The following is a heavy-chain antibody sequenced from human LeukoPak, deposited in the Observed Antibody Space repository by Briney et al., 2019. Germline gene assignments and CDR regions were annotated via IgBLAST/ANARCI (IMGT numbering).Heavy chain of an antibody. J-gene: IGHJ4*02. V-gene: IGHV3-23*01. Sequence: PGGSLRLSCAASGVSFSSRAMNWVREAPGKGLEWVSAISGSGSHTYYADSVRGRFTISRDNSKSTLYLQMNSLRAEDTAVYYCAKDVRGYNRPFDYWGQGTLVTVSS. CDR3: AKDVRGYNRPFDY. D-gene: IGHD3-10*02. CDR1: GVSFSSRA. CDR2: ISGSGSHT.